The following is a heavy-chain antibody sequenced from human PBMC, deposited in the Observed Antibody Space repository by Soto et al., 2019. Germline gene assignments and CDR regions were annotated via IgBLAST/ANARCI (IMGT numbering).Heavy chain of an antibody. V-gene: IGHV1-18*01. Sequence: ASVKVSCKASGYTFTRYGISWVRQAPGQGLEWMGWISAYNGNTNYAQKLQGRVTMTTDTSTSTAYMELRSLRSDVTAVYYCARGPRGAAYDILTGYPPHFDYWGQGTLVTVSS. J-gene: IGHJ4*02. CDR2: ISAYNGNT. CDR1: GYTFTRYG. CDR3: ARGPRGAAYDILTGYPPHFDY. D-gene: IGHD3-9*01.